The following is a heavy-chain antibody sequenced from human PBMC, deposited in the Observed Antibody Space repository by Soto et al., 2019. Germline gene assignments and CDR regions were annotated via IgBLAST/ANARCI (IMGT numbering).Heavy chain of an antibody. Sequence: QVQLQQWGAGLLKPSETLSLTCAVYGGSFSGYYWSWIRQPPGQGLEWIGEINHSGSTNYNPSLKSRVTILLDTSKNQFFLKLSSVTAADTALYYCAREYVDWLQPGGGWFDPWGQGTLVTVSS. CDR1: GGSFSGYY. J-gene: IGHJ5*02. D-gene: IGHD3-9*01. V-gene: IGHV4-34*01. CDR3: AREYVDWLQPGGGWFDP. CDR2: INHSGST.